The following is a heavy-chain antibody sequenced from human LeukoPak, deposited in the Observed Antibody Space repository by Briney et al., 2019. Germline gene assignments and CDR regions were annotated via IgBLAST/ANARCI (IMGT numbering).Heavy chain of an antibody. CDR2: LYYSGDT. Sequence: SETLSLTCSVSGGSISNYYWSWIRQPPGKGLEWIGYLYYSGDTNYNPSLKSRVTISVDTSKNQFSLSLSSATAADTAVYYCASSHPLGSDNDYYTPFDYWGQGTLVTVSS. V-gene: IGHV4-59*01. CDR1: GGSISNYY. CDR3: ASSHPLGSDNDYYTPFDY. D-gene: IGHD3-3*01. J-gene: IGHJ4*02.